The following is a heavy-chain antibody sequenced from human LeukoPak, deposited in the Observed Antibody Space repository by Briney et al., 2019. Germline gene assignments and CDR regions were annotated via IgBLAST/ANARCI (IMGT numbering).Heavy chain of an antibody. CDR1: GGSFSGYY. D-gene: IGHD6-13*01. CDR2: INHSGST. J-gene: IGHJ2*01. CDR3: AREGSSWYWGTATRGWYFDL. V-gene: IGHV4-34*01. Sequence: SETLSLTCAVYGGSFSGYYWSWIRQPPGEGLEWIGEINHSGSTNYNPSLKSRVTISVDTSKNQFSLKLSSVTAGDTAVYYCAREGSSWYWGTATRGWYFDLWGRGTLVTVSS.